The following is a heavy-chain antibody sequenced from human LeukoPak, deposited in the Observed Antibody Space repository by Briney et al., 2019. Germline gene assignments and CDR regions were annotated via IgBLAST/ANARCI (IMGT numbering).Heavy chain of an antibody. D-gene: IGHD2-2*01. CDR2: LYTSGST. CDR3: ARAGGGYCSSTSCSADWFDP. V-gene: IGHV4-4*07. J-gene: IGHJ5*02. Sequence: PSETLSLTCTVSGGSISSDSWTWIRQPAGKGLEWIGRLYTSGSTNRGSIKHNPSLKSRVAMSVDTSKNQFSLKLSSVTAADTGVYYCARAGGGYCSSTSCSADWFDPWGQGILVTVSS. CDR1: GGSISSDS.